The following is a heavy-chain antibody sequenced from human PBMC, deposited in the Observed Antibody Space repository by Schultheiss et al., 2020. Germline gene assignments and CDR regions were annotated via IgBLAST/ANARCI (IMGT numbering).Heavy chain of an antibody. D-gene: IGHD6-13*01. CDR3: ARSSPNHSHFDY. J-gene: IGHJ4*02. CDR2: IYYSGST. Sequence: SETLSLTCAVYGGSFSGYYWSWIRQPPGKGLEWIGYIYYSGSTNYNPSLKSRVTISVDKSKNQFSLKLSSVTAADTAVYYCARSSPNHSHFDYWGQGTLVTVSS. V-gene: IGHV4-34*01. CDR1: GGSFSGYY.